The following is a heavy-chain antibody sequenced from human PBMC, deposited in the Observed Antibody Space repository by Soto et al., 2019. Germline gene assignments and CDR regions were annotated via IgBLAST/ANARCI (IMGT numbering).Heavy chain of an antibody. V-gene: IGHV3-23*01. D-gene: IGHD3-10*01. J-gene: IGHJ4*02. CDR2: ISINGVRT. CDR1: GLTFSSFP. CDR3: AKEKPGCSLFDF. Sequence: EVQLLESGGGLVQPGGSLRLSCAASGLTFSSFPMSWVRQAPGKGLEWVSGISINGVRTYYIDSVKGRFTISRDDSENTLYLQMSSLRAEDTALYYCAKEKPGCSLFDFWGQGTLVTVSS.